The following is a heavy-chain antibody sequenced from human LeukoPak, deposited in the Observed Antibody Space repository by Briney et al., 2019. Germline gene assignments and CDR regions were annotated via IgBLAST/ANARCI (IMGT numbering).Heavy chain of an antibody. CDR3: AKGNDILTGTDAFDI. Sequence: GGSLRLSCAASGFTFSSYGMHWVRQAPGKGLEWVAVISYDGSNKYYADSVKGRFTISRDNSKNTLYLQMNSLRAEDTAVYYCAKGNDILTGTDAFDIWGQGTMVTVSS. CDR2: ISYDGSNK. D-gene: IGHD3-9*01. J-gene: IGHJ3*02. V-gene: IGHV3-30*18. CDR1: GFTFSSYG.